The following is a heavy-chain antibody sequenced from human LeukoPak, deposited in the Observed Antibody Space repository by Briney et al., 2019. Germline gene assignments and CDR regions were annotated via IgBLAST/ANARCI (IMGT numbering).Heavy chain of an antibody. V-gene: IGHV4-39*07. D-gene: IGHD3-22*01. CDR2: IYYSGST. CDR1: GGSISSSSYY. CDR3: ARAARDYYDSSGYLLKAFDI. J-gene: IGHJ3*02. Sequence: PSETLSLTCTVSGGSISSSSYYWGWIRQPPGKGLEWIGSIYYSGSTYYNPSLKSRVTISVDTSKNQFSLKLSSVTAADTAVYYCARAARDYYDSSGYLLKAFDIWGQGTMVTVSS.